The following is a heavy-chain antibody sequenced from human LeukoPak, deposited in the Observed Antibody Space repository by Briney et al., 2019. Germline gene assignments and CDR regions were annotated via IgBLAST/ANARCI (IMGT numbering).Heavy chain of an antibody. Sequence: ASVKVSCKASGYTFTSYAMNWVRQAPGQGLEWMRWINTNTGNPTYAQGFTGRFVFSLDTSVSTAYLQISSLKAEDTAVYYCASALPFRQQLNWFDPWGQGTLVTVSS. CDR1: GYTFTSYA. CDR2: INTNTGNP. D-gene: IGHD6-13*01. V-gene: IGHV7-4-1*02. J-gene: IGHJ5*02. CDR3: ASALPFRQQLNWFDP.